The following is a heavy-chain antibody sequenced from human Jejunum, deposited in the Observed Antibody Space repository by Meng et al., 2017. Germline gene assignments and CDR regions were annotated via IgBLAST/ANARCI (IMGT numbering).Heavy chain of an antibody. J-gene: IGHJ4*02. CDR1: GGSISGGDYY. CDR3: ARERWEYYESSGFDS. D-gene: IGHD3-22*01. CDR2: IHYIGSA. Sequence: QVQLQESGPGLVKPSQTLSLTCTVSGGSISGGDYYWSWIRQPPGKGLEWIGYIHYIGSAFFHPSFKSRAAILVDTSNNQFSLKLNSVTAGDTAVYYCARERWEYYESSGFDSWGQGTLVTVSS. V-gene: IGHV4-30-4*01.